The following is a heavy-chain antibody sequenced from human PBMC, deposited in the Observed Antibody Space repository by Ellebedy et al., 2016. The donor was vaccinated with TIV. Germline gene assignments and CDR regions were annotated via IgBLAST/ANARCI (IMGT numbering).Heavy chain of an antibody. Sequence: AASVKVSCKGSGYTFSHYGINWIRQAPGQGPEWMGWINTNSGNPTYAQGFTGRFVFSLDTSVSTAYLQISSLKAEDTAVYYCARGYSGWDFWGQGTLVTVSS. CDR1: GYTFSHYG. CDR2: INTNSGNP. J-gene: IGHJ4*02. CDR3: ARGYSGWDF. D-gene: IGHD2-2*02. V-gene: IGHV7-4-1*02.